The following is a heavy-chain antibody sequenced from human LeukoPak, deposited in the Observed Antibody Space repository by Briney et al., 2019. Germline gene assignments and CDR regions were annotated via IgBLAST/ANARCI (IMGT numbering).Heavy chain of an antibody. J-gene: IGHJ3*02. D-gene: IGHD3-22*01. CDR2: ISYDESNK. CDR3: AKEAVNYYDSSGYFDDAFDI. CDR1: GFTFSDYY. V-gene: IGHV3-30*18. Sequence: GGSLRLSCAASGFTFSDYYMSWIRQAPGKGLEWVAVISYDESNKYYADSVKGRFTISRDNSKNTLYLQMNSLRAEDTAVYYCAKEAVNYYDSSGYFDDAFDIWGQGTMDTVSS.